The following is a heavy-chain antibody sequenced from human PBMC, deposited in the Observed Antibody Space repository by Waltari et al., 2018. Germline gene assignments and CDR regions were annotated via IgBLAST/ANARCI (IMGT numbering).Heavy chain of an antibody. CDR1: GFTFSSHW. CDR2: INNDGSST. J-gene: IGHJ4*02. Sequence: EVQLVESGGGLVQPGGSLRLSCAASGFTFSSHWMHWVRQAPGKGLVWVSRINNDGSSTNYADSVKGRFSISRDNAKNTLYLQMNSLRAEDTAVYYCTRDLDFDYWGQGTLVTVSS. CDR3: TRDLDFDY. V-gene: IGHV3-74*01.